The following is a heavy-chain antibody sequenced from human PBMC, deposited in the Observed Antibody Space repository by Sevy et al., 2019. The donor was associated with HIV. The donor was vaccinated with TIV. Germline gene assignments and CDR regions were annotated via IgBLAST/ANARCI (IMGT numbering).Heavy chain of an antibody. CDR1: GYTFTSYY. Sequence: ASVTVSCKASGYTFTSYYMHWVRQAPGQGLEWMGIINPSGGSTSYAQKFQGRVTMTRDTSTSTVYMELSSLRSEDTAVYYCARDKEQLVHYYYYYYYMDVWGKGTTVTVSS. CDR2: INPSGGST. CDR3: ARDKEQLVHYYYYYYYMDV. V-gene: IGHV1-46*03. J-gene: IGHJ6*03. D-gene: IGHD6-6*01.